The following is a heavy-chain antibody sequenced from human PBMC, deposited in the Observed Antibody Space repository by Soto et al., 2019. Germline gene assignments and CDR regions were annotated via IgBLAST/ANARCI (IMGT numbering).Heavy chain of an antibody. J-gene: IGHJ3*02. V-gene: IGHV3-66*01. CDR1: GFIVSDTY. D-gene: IGHD2-15*01. CDR2: ISNRGDT. CDR3: AREPRYCRGGSCSITGDAYDI. Sequence: EVQLVESGGGLVQPGGSLRLSCTASGFIVSDTYVNWVRQAPGKGLEWVSVISNRGDTHYADSVRGRFSLSRDISDNTLHLQMKILRVEDTAVYYCAREPRYCRGGSCSITGDAYDIWGQGTMVTVSS.